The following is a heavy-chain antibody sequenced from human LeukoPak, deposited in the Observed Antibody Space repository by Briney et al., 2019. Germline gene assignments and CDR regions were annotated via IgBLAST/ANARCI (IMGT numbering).Heavy chain of an antibody. V-gene: IGHV1-2*02. CDR1: GYTFTGYY. CDR2: INPNSGDT. Sequence: SVNVSCKASGYTFTGYYMHWVRQAPGRGLEWMGWINPNSGDTNYAQKFQGRVTMTRDTSINTAFMELSRLRSDDTAVYYCARDRHWNQGNFDYWGQGSLVTASS. CDR3: ARDRHWNQGNFDY. D-gene: IGHD1-1*01. J-gene: IGHJ4*02.